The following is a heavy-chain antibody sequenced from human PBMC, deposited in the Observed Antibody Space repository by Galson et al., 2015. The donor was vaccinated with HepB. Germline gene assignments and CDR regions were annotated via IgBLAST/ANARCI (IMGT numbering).Heavy chain of an antibody. V-gene: IGHV4-39*01. CDR1: GGSISSSSYY. J-gene: IGHJ5*02. Sequence: SETLSLTCTVSGGSISSSSYYWGWIRQPPGKGLEWIGSIYYSGSTYYNPSLKSRVTISVDTSKNQFSLKLSSVTAADTAVYYCARHIRTWGNNWFDPWGQGTLVTVSS. CDR3: ARHIRTWGNNWFDP. CDR2: IYYSGST. D-gene: IGHD3-16*01.